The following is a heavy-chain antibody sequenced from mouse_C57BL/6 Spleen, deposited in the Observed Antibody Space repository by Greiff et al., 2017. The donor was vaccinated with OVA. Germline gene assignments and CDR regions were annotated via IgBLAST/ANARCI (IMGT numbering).Heavy chain of an antibody. CDR1: GYTFTSYW. D-gene: IGHD3-2*02. CDR3: ARGSTAQATFAY. CDR2: IHPNSGST. Sequence: QVQLQQPGAELVKPGASVKLSCKASGYTFTSYWMHWVKQRPGKGLEWIGMIHPNSGSTNYNEKFKSKATLTVDKSSSTAYMQLSSLTSEESAVYYCARGSTAQATFAYWGQGTLVTVSA. V-gene: IGHV1-64*01. J-gene: IGHJ3*01.